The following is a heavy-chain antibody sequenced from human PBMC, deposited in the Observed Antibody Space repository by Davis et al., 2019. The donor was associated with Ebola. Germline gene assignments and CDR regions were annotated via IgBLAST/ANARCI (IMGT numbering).Heavy chain of an antibody. D-gene: IGHD2-8*01. CDR1: GFTFSNYA. CDR2: ISASGADI. Sequence: PGGSLRLSCAASGFTFSNYAMSWVRQAPGGGLEWVSGISASGADIKYADSVRGRFSISRDDSKNTLYLQMDSLRAEDTAVFYCAEGGTNNFLGANWGQGTLVTVSS. V-gene: IGHV3-23*01. J-gene: IGHJ4*02. CDR3: AEGGTNNFLGAN.